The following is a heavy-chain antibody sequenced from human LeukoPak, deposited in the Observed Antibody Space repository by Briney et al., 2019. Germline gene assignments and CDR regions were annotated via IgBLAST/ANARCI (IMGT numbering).Heavy chain of an antibody. Sequence: PGGSLRLSCAASGFSLSNSWMHWVRQAPGKGLVWVSRINSDGTTTYYAGSVKGRFTISRDNAKNTLFLQMNSLRPEDTVLYYCASDPYLANFWTGYPHYWGQGTLVTVSS. D-gene: IGHD3/OR15-3a*01. V-gene: IGHV3-74*01. CDR1: GFSLSNSW. J-gene: IGHJ4*02. CDR2: INSDGTTT. CDR3: ASDPYLANFWTGYPHY.